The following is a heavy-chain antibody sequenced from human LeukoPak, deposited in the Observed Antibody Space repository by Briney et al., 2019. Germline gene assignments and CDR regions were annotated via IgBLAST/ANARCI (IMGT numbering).Heavy chain of an antibody. Sequence: GRSLRLSCAASGFTFSSYGMHWVRQAPGKGLEWVAVISYDGSNKYYADSVKGRFTISRDNSKNTLYLQMNSLRAEDTAVYYCAKDRGYSYGGDFGYWGQGTLVTVSS. D-gene: IGHD5-18*01. J-gene: IGHJ4*02. CDR1: GFTFSSYG. V-gene: IGHV3-30*18. CDR3: AKDRGYSYGGDFGY. CDR2: ISYDGSNK.